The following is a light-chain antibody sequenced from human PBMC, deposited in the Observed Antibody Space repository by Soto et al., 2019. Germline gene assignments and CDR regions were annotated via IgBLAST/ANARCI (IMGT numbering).Light chain of an antibody. J-gene: IGKJ1*01. CDR2: SAS. CDR1: QSVDSIY. V-gene: IGKV3-20*01. Sequence: EIVLTQSPGTLSLSPGERATLSCRASQSVDSIYLTWYQQKPGQPPRLLIYSASTRAAGVPSRFSGSGSGTDFTLTISRLEPEDSAVYYCQQYYNWPPWTFGQGTKVEIK. CDR3: QQYYNWPPWT.